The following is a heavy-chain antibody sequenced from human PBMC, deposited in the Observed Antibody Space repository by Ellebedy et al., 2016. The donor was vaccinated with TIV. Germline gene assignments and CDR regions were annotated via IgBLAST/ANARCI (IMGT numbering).Heavy chain of an antibody. CDR1: GYTFTSYG. CDR2: LSAYNGNT. D-gene: IGHD7-27*01. V-gene: IGHV1-18*04. Sequence: AASVKVSCKASGYTFTSYGISWVRQAPGQGLEWMGWLSAYNGNTNYAQKFQGRASMTTDASTNTVHLELMSLNFDDTAVYYCGRELGMGRGAMDVWGQGTTVTVSS. CDR3: GRELGMGRGAMDV. J-gene: IGHJ6*02.